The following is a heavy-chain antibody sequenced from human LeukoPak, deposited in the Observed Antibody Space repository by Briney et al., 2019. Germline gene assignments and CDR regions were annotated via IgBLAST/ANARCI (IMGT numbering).Heavy chain of an antibody. J-gene: IGHJ4*02. CDR3: ARDSRRELRAFDY. D-gene: IGHD1-7*01. V-gene: IGHV3-74*01. Sequence: PGGSLRLSXAASGFTFSSYWMHWVRQAPGKGLVWVSRINSDGSSTSYADSVKGRFTISRDNAKNTLYLQMNSLRAEDTAVYYCARDSRRELRAFDYWGQGTLVTVSS. CDR1: GFTFSSYW. CDR2: INSDGSST.